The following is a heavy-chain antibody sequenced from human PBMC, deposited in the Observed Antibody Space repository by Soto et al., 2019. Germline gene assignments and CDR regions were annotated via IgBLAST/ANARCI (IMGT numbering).Heavy chain of an antibody. J-gene: IGHJ4*02. Sequence: EVQLLESGENLVQPGGSLRLSCAASGFTFSNYAMNWVRQPPGKGLEWVSTISGSGGGAYYADSVKGRFTISRDNSKNKLYLQMNSLRGEETAVYYCAREGASSWYFFDYWGQGTLVTVSS. CDR1: GFTFSNYA. CDR3: AREGASSWYFFDY. D-gene: IGHD6-13*01. CDR2: ISGSGGGA. V-gene: IGHV3-23*01.